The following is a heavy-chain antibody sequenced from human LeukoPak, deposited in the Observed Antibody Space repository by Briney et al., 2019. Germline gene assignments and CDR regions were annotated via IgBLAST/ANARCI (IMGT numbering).Heavy chain of an antibody. D-gene: IGHD3-16*01. J-gene: IGHJ4*02. CDR2: ISNSGNII. Sequence: GGSLRLSCAASGFTFRAYSLSWVRQAPGKGLEWISYISNSGNIIYHADSVKGRFTISRDNAKNSVSLQMNSLRAEDTALYYCARGGYDYVWDNWGQGTLVTVSS. CDR3: ARGGYDYVWDN. V-gene: IGHV3-48*01. CDR1: GFTFRAYS.